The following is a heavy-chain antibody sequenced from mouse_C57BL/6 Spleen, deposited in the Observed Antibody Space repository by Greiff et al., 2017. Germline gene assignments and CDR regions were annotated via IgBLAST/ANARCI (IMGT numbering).Heavy chain of an antibody. Sequence: QVQLQQSGAELARPGASVKMSCKASGYTFTSYTMHWVKQRPGQGLEWIGYINPSSGYTKYNQKFKDKATLTADKSSSTAYMQLSSLTSEDSAVDNCARWDSITTVVAVDYWGQGTTLTVSS. D-gene: IGHD1-1*01. CDR3: ARWDSITTVVAVDY. J-gene: IGHJ2*01. CDR2: INPSSGYT. V-gene: IGHV1-4*01. CDR1: GYTFTSYT.